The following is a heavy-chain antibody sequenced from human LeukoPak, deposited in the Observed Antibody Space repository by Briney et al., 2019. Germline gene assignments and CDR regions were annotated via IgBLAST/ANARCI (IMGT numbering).Heavy chain of an antibody. Sequence: KPSETLSLTCAVYGGSFSGYYWSWIRQPPGKGLEWIGEINHSGSTNYNPSLKSRVTISVDTSKNQFSLKLSSVTAADTAVYYCARFGYDYVWGSYRIFDYWGQGTLVTVSS. V-gene: IGHV4-34*01. CDR3: ARFGYDYVWGSYRIFDY. CDR2: INHSGST. J-gene: IGHJ4*02. CDR1: GGSFSGYY. D-gene: IGHD3-16*02.